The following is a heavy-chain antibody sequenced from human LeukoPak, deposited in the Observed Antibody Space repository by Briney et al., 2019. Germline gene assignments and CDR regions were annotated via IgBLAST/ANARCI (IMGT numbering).Heavy chain of an antibody. CDR1: GFTFSSYA. V-gene: IGHV3-23*01. CDR2: ISGSGGST. Sequence: AGGSLRLSCAASGFTFSSYAMSWVRQAPGKGLEWVSAISGSGGSTYYADSVKGRFTISRDNSKNTLYLQMNSLRAEDTAVYYCAKVREQHLDFYFDYWGQGTLVTVSS. CDR3: AKVREQHLDFYFDY. D-gene: IGHD6-13*01. J-gene: IGHJ4*02.